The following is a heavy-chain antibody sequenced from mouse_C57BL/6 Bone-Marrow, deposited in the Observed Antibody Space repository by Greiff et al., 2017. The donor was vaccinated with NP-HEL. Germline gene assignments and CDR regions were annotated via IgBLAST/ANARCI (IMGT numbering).Heavy chain of an antibody. CDR1: GFTFSDYG. CDR2: ISSGSSTI. J-gene: IGHJ2*01. V-gene: IGHV5-17*01. Sequence: EVKLMESGGGLVKPGGSLKLSCAASGFTFSDYGMHWVRQAPEKGLEWVAYISSGSSTIYYADTVKGRFTISRDNAKNTLFLQMTSLRSEDTAMYYCARRLGRRGYFDYWGQGTTLTVSS. D-gene: IGHD4-1*01. CDR3: ARRLGRRGYFDY.